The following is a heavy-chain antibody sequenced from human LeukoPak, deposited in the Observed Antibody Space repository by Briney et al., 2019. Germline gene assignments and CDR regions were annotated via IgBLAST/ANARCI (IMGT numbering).Heavy chain of an antibody. D-gene: IGHD4-17*01. CDR1: GGSISSGGYS. V-gene: IGHV4-30-2*01. CDR3: AIGDYRNIGY. CDR2: IYHSGST. J-gene: IGHJ4*02. Sequence: SQTLSLTCAVSGGSISSGGYSWSWIRQPPGKGLEWIGYIYHSGSTNYNPSLKSRVTISVDTSKNQFSLKLSSVTAADTAVYYCAIGDYRNIGYWGQGTLVTVSS.